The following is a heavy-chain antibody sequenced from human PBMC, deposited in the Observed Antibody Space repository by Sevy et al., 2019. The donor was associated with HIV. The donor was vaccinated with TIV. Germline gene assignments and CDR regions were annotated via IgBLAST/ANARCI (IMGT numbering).Heavy chain of an antibody. V-gene: IGHV3-7*01. CDR2: IKPDGSDK. CDR1: GFIFSNSW. CDR3: ARDPHSLDY. Sequence: GGSLRLSCAASGFIFSNSWMGWVRQAPGRGLECVAAIKPDGSDKYYVDSVKGRFIVSRANAKNSLFLQMNSLRDEDTAVYYCARDPHSLDYWGQGTLVTVSS. D-gene: IGHD2-15*01. J-gene: IGHJ4*02.